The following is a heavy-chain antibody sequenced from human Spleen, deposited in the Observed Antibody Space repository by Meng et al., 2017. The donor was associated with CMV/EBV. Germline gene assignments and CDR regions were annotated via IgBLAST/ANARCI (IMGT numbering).Heavy chain of an antibody. CDR2: ISDSGNT. J-gene: IGHJ4*02. CDR3: ARVGISSSEGY. Sequence: SETLSLTCTVSGDSISSSIYYWGWIRQPPAKGLEWIGSISDSGNTHCNPSRKSRLTIVIATYKNQFSLKLSSVTAADTAMYYCARVGISSSEGYWGQGTLVTVSS. D-gene: IGHD6-6*01. CDR1: GDSISSSIYY. V-gene: IGHV4-39*07.